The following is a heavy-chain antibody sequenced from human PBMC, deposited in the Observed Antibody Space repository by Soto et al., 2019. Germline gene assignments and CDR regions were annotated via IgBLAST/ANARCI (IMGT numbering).Heavy chain of an antibody. J-gene: IGHJ1*01. CDR1: GFTFDDYA. CDR2: ISWNSGSI. V-gene: IGHV3-9*01. D-gene: IGHD6-13*01. CDR3: AKERIAAAGLFTEYFQH. Sequence: EVQLVKSGGGLVQPGRSLRLSCAASGFTFDDYAMHWVRQAPGKGLEWVSGISWNSGSIGYADSVKGRFTISRDNAKNSLYLQMNSLRAEDTALYYCAKERIAAAGLFTEYFQHWGQGTLVTVSS.